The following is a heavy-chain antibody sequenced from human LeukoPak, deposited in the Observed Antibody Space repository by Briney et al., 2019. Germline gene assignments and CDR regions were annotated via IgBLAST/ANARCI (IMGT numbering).Heavy chain of an antibody. V-gene: IGHV1-2*02. CDR1: GYTFTGYY. CDR3: ARGGGSYYPPDY. CDR2: INPNSGGT. D-gene: IGHD1-26*01. J-gene: IGHJ4*02. Sequence: GASVKVSCKASGYTFTGYYMHWVRQAPGQGLEWMGWINPNSGGTNYAQKVQGRVTMTRDTSISTAYMELSRLRSDDTAVYYCARGGGSYYPPDYWGQGTLVTVSS.